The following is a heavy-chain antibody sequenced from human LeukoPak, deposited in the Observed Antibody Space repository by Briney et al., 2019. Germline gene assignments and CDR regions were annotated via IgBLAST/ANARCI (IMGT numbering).Heavy chain of an antibody. CDR1: GGSISSGGYY. CDR3: ARVWGDAFDI. V-gene: IGHV4-61*08. D-gene: IGHD3-16*01. CDR2: IYYSGST. J-gene: IGHJ3*02. Sequence: TSETLSLTCTVSGGSISSGGYYWSWIRQHPGKGLEWIGYIYYSGSTNYNPSLKSRVTISVDTSKDQFSLKLSSVTAADTAVYYCARVWGDAFDIWGQGTMVTVSS.